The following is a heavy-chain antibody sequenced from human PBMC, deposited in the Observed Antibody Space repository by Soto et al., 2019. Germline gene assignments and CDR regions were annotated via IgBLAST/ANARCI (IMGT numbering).Heavy chain of an antibody. D-gene: IGHD5-12*01. V-gene: IGHV1-2*02. J-gene: IGHJ4*02. CDR2: VSPNSGAT. Sequence: RASVKVSCKASGYTFTGFYIHWVRQAPGQGLEWMGWVSPNSGATGYAQKFKGRVTMTRDTSIRAAYMDLSGLKFDDTAVYYCARANSGDDDEFDYWGQGTPVTVSS. CDR1: GYTFTGFY. CDR3: ARANSGDDDEFDY.